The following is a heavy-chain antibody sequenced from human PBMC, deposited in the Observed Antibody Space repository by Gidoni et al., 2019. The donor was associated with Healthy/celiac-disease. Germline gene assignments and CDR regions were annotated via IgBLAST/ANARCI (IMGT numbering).Heavy chain of an antibody. V-gene: IGHV3-48*02. Sequence: EVQLVESGGGLVQPGGSLRLSCAAAGFTFSSERMNWVRQAPGKGLEVVSYISSSSSTIYYADSVKGRFTISRDNAKNSLYLQMNSLRDEDTAVYYCARDHKTGERITIFGVVIEGDAFDIWGQGTMVTVSS. CDR1: GFTFSSER. CDR2: ISSSSSTI. D-gene: IGHD3-3*01. J-gene: IGHJ3*02. CDR3: ARDHKTGERITIFGVVIEGDAFDI.